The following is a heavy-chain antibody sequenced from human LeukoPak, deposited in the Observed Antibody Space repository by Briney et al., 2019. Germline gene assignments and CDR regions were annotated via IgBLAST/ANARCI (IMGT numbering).Heavy chain of an antibody. D-gene: IGHD6-13*01. J-gene: IGHJ4*02. Sequence: SETLSLTCAVYGGSFSGYYWSWIRQPPGKGLEWIGEINHSGSTNYNPSLKSRVTISVDTSKNQFSLKLSSVTAADTAVYYCARLYSSSWLGPRFDYWGQGTLVTVSS. CDR1: GGSFSGYY. CDR2: INHSGST. V-gene: IGHV4-34*01. CDR3: ARLYSSSWLGPRFDY.